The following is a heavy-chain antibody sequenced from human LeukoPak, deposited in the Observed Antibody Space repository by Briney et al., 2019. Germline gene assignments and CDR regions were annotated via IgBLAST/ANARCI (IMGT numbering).Heavy chain of an antibody. CDR2: INHSGST. Sequence: SETLSLTCAVYGGSFSGYYWSWIRQPPGKGLEWIGEINHSGSTTYNPSLKSRVPISVDTSKNQFSLKLSSVTAADTAVYYCARGDLGSYYGSGRNPRNYYYYGMDVWGQGTTVTVSS. J-gene: IGHJ6*02. CDR3: ARGDLGSYYGSGRNPRNYYYYGMDV. CDR1: GGSFSGYY. D-gene: IGHD3-10*01. V-gene: IGHV4-34*01.